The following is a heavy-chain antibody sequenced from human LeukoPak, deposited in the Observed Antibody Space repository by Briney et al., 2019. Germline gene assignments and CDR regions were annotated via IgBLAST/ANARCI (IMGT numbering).Heavy chain of an antibody. CDR3: ARDRDYCSSTRCSSRFDP. Sequence: GGSLRLSCAASGFTFSDYWMYWVRQTPGKGLIWFSRINSGVTCTAYADSVKGRCTISRDNAKNSLYLQMNGLRAEDTAVYYCARDRDYCSSTRCSSRFDPWGEETLVTV. D-gene: IGHD2-2*01. CDR1: GFTFSDYW. J-gene: IGHJ5*02. CDR2: INSGVTCT. V-gene: IGHV3-74*01.